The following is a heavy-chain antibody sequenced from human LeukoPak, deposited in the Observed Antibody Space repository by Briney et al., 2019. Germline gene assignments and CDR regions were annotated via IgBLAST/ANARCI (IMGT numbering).Heavy chain of an antibody. Sequence: PGGSLRLSCAASGFTFSSYAISWVRQAPGKGLEWVSSISSSSSYIYHADSAKGRFTISRDNAKNSLYLQMNSLRAEDTAVYYCARDQRQYYDFWSGPVSGYMDVWGKGTTVTVSS. CDR3: ARDQRQYYDFWSGPVSGYMDV. V-gene: IGHV3-21*01. CDR1: GFTFSSYA. J-gene: IGHJ6*03. CDR2: ISSSSSYI. D-gene: IGHD3-3*01.